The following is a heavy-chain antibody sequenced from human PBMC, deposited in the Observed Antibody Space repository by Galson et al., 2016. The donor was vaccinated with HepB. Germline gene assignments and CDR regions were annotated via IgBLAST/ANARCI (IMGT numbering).Heavy chain of an antibody. V-gene: IGHV3-23*01. D-gene: IGHD2/OR15-2a*01. Sequence: SLRLSCAASGFSFSRYAMSWGRQAPVTGLEWVSIISNTGGSTYYADSVKGRFTISRDNSKNTLHLQMNSLRAEDTAIYYCARDGISSLDQWGQGILVTVSS. CDR2: ISNTGGST. CDR1: GFSFSRYA. J-gene: IGHJ4*02. CDR3: ARDGISSLDQ.